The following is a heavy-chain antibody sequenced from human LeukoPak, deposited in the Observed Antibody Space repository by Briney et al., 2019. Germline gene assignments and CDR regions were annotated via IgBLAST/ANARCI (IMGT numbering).Heavy chain of an antibody. V-gene: IGHV3-30*18. CDR2: ISYDGSNK. CDR1: GFTFSISG. CDR3: AKDRGSDNPGGMDV. D-gene: IGHD3-10*01. Sequence: GTSLRLSCAASGFTFSISGMHWVRLAPGKGLEWVAVISYDGSNKYYGDSVKGRFTISRDNSKNTLYLQLNSLRAEDTAVYYCAKDRGSDNPGGMDVWGQGTTVTVSS. J-gene: IGHJ6*02.